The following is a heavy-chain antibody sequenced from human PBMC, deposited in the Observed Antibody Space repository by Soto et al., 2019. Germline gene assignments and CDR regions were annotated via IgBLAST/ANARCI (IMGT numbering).Heavy chain of an antibody. CDR1: GFTFSNFE. D-gene: IGHD3-9*01. J-gene: IGHJ6*02. Sequence: GGSLRLSCAASGFTFSNFEMHWVGQAPGKGLEWVSYINTAGSTKYYAESVKGRFTISRDNARNSLFLQMNSLRAEDTAVYYCARAECSSPDCLTAYYSYGLDVWGQGSTVTVSS. CDR3: ARAECSSPDCLTAYYSYGLDV. CDR2: INTAGSTK. V-gene: IGHV3-48*03.